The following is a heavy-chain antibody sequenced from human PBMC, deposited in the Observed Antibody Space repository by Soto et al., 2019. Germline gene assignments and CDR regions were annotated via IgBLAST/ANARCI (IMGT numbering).Heavy chain of an antibody. CDR3: ASVRDGYNYWYFDL. J-gene: IGHJ2*01. CDR2: IDPSDSYT. D-gene: IGHD5-12*01. Sequence: LGESLKISCKGSGYSFTSYWISWVRQMPGKGLEWMGRIDPSDSYTNYSPSFQGHVTISADKSISTAYLQWSSLKASDTAMYYCASVRDGYNYWYFDLWGRGTLVTVSS. CDR1: GYSFTSYW. V-gene: IGHV5-10-1*01.